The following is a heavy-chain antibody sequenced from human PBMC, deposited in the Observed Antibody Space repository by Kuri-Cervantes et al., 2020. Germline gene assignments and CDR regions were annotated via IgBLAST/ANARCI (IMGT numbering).Heavy chain of an antibody. CDR3: TTHYSGYDFVPNY. V-gene: IGHV3-15*01. Sequence: GGSLRLSCAASGFTFSDYYMSWVRQAPGKGLEWVGRIKSKTDGGTTDYAAPVKGRFTISRDDSKNTLYLQMNSLKTEDTAVYYCTTHYSGYDFVPNYWGQGTLVTVSS. D-gene: IGHD5-12*01. J-gene: IGHJ4*02. CDR1: GFTFSDYY. CDR2: IKSKTDGGTT.